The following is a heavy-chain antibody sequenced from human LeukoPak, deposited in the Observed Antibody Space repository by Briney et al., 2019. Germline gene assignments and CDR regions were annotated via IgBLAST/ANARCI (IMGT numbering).Heavy chain of an antibody. D-gene: IGHD3-3*01. CDR1: GYTFTGCY. J-gene: IGHJ5*02. CDR3: ARGSYDFWSGYYSGAGWFDP. CDR2: INPNSGGT. Sequence: ASVKVSCKASGYTFTGCYMHWVRQAPGQGLEWMGWINPNSGGTNYAQKFQGRVTMTRDTSISTAYMELSRLRSDDTAVYYCARGSYDFWSGYYSGAGWFDPWGQGTLVTVPS. V-gene: IGHV1-2*02.